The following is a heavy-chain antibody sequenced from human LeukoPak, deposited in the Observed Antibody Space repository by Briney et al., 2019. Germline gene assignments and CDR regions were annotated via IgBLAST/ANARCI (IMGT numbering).Heavy chain of an antibody. CDR1: GFTFSHHY. J-gene: IGHJ4*02. V-gene: IGHV3-11*03. CDR2: ISSSSIHI. CDR3: ARKKDDYFDY. Sequence: GGSLRLSCAASGFTFSHHYMSWIRQAPGKGLEWVSYISSSSIHISYADSVKGRFTISRDDAKNSLYLQMNSLRAEDTAVYYCARKKDDYFDYWGQGSLVAVSS.